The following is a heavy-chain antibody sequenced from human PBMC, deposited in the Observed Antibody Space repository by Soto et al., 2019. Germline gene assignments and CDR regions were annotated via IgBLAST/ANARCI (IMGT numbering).Heavy chain of an antibody. CDR2: INHSGST. J-gene: IGHJ4*02. Sequence: SETPSLTSAVYGGSFRGYYCCWIRHPSGKGLGWIGEINHSGSTNYNPSLKSRVTISVDTSKNQFSLKLSSVTAADTAVYYCARGRYRILTGYYSPXGSRTFDYWGQG. CDR3: ARGRYRILTGYYSPXGSRTFDY. CDR1: GGSFRGYY. D-gene: IGHD3-9*01. V-gene: IGHV4-34*01.